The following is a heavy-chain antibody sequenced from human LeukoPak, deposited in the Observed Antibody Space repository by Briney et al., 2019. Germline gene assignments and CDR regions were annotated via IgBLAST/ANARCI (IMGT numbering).Heavy chain of an antibody. J-gene: IGHJ4*02. CDR3: ARHGEAVSGGFDF. CDR1: GVSISYYY. D-gene: IGHD6-19*01. Sequence: SETLSLTCAVSGVSISYYYWSWIRQPAGKGLESIGRIYSSGSTYYNPSLKSRVTISVDTSKNQFSLKLTSVTAADTAVYYCARHGEAVSGGFDFWGQRTQVPVSS. CDR2: IYSSGST. V-gene: IGHV4-4*07.